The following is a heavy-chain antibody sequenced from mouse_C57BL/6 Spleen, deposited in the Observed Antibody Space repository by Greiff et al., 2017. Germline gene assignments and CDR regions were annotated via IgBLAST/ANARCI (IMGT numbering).Heavy chain of an antibody. CDR3: ARSGLLITTVVATREFDY. CDR2: IDPNSGGT. D-gene: IGHD1-1*01. Sequence: QVQLQQPGAELVKPGASVKLSCKASGYTFTSYWMHWVKQRPGRGLEWIGRIDPNSGGTKYNEKFKSKATLTVDKPSSTAYMQLSSLTSEDSAVYYCARSGLLITTVVATREFDYWGQGTTLTVSS. J-gene: IGHJ2*01. CDR1: GYTFTSYW. V-gene: IGHV1-72*01.